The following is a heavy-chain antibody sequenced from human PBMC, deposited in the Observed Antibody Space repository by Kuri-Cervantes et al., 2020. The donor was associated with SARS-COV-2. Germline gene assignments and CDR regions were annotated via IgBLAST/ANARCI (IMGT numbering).Heavy chain of an antibody. D-gene: IGHD6-13*01. J-gene: IGHJ4*02. V-gene: IGHV3-11*04. CDR1: GFIFSDYY. Sequence: GESLKISCTASGFIFSDYYMTWIRQAPGKGLEWVSNIGPSGSTIYYADSVKGRFTISRDNAKNSLYLQMNSLRAEDTAVYYCARVGQWAAAGTFDYWGQGTLVTVSS. CDR3: ARVGQWAAAGTFDY. CDR2: IGPSGSTI.